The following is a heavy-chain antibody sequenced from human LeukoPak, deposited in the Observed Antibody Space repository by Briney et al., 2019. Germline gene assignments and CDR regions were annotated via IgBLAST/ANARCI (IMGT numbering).Heavy chain of an antibody. D-gene: IGHD6-13*01. CDR1: GFTFSSYG. Sequence: GGSLRLSCVASGFTFSSYGIHWVRQAPGKGLEWVAVIWYDGNNKYYADSVKGRFTISRDNSKNTLYLQMNSLRAEDTAVYYCARVRGASSSSWYFDYWGQGTLVTVSS. J-gene: IGHJ4*02. V-gene: IGHV3-33*01. CDR3: ARVRGASSSSWYFDY. CDR2: IWYDGNNK.